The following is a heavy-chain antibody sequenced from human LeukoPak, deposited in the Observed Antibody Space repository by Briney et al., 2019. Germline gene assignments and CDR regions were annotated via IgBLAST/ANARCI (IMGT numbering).Heavy chain of an antibody. CDR2: IYYSGST. J-gene: IGHJ4*02. V-gene: IGHV4-31*03. CDR3: ARVGFHSGSSD. D-gene: IGHD1-26*01. CDR1: GDSISTSSSY. Sequence: PSETLSLTCFVSGDSISTSSSYWGWIRQHPGKGLEWIGYIYYSGSTYYNPSLKSRVTISVDTSKNQFSLKLSSVTAADTAVYYCARVGFHSGSSDWGQGTLVTVSS.